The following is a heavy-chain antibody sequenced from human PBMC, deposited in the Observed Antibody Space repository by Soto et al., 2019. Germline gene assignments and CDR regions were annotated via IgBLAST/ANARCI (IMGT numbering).Heavy chain of an antibody. D-gene: IGHD5-18*01. J-gene: IGHJ5*02. CDR3: VRQGRGYSFYES. CDR2: IHYTGTT. Sequence: SETLSLTCIVSGGSISSNNYYWNWIRQPPGKGLEWIGYIHYTGTTHYNPSLKSRVIISVDTAKNQFSLKMSSMTAADTAAFYCVRQGRGYSFYESWGQGTPVTVSS. CDR1: GGSISSNNYY. V-gene: IGHV4-30-4*01.